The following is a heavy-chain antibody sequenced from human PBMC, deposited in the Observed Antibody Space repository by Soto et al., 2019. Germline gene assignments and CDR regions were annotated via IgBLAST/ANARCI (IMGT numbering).Heavy chain of an antibody. Sequence: QVQLVESGGGVVQPGRSLSLSCAASGFTFSSYGMHWVRQAPGKGLEWVAIIWYDGNNKYYADSVKGRFTISRDNSKNTLYLEMNSLRVEDTAVYYCARDGSSGWTYWGQGTLVTVSS. V-gene: IGHV3-33*01. CDR2: IWYDGNNK. CDR1: GFTFSSYG. D-gene: IGHD6-19*01. J-gene: IGHJ4*02. CDR3: ARDGSSGWTY.